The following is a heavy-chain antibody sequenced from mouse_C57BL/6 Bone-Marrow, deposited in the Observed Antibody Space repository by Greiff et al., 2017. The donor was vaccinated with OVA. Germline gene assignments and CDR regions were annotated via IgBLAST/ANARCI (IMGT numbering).Heavy chain of an antibody. V-gene: IGHV1-81*01. CDR2: IYPRSGNT. CDR3: ARGLCYYDYFGC. D-gene: IGHD1-1*01. Sequence: QVQLQQSGAELARPGASVKLSCKASGYTFTSYGISWVKQRTGQGLEWIGEIYPRSGNTYYNEKFKGKATLTADKSSSTAYMELRSLTSEDSAVYFCARGLCYYDYFGCWGQGTTLTVSS. CDR1: GYTFTSYG. J-gene: IGHJ2*01.